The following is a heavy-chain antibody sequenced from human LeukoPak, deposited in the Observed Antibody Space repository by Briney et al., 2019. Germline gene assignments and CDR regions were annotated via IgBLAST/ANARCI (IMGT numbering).Heavy chain of an antibody. Sequence: QTGGSLRLSCAASGFTFSSYAMSWVRQAPGKGLEWVSAISGSGGSTYYADSVKGRFTISRDNSKNTLYLQMNSLRAEDTAVYYCAKVKVYGSGSYYNVRKYYFDYWGQGTLSPSPQ. CDR2: ISGSGGST. V-gene: IGHV3-23*01. D-gene: IGHD3-10*01. CDR1: GFTFSSYA. J-gene: IGHJ4*02. CDR3: AKVKVYGSGSYYNVRKYYFDY.